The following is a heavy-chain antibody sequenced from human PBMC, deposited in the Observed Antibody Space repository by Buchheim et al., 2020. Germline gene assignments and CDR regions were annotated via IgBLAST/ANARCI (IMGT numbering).Heavy chain of an antibody. J-gene: IGHJ4*02. D-gene: IGHD3-9*01. CDR2: ISSSSSTI. CDR1: GFNFGDYA. CDR3: ARGALYYDVLTGFQYYFDY. Sequence: EVYLVESGGGLVQPGQSLRLSCSTSGFNFGDYAMTWVRQAPGKGLEWVSYISSSSSTIYYADSVKGRFTISRDNAKNSLYLQMNSLTDEDTAVYYCARGALYYDVLTGFQYYFDYWGQGTL. V-gene: IGHV3-48*02.